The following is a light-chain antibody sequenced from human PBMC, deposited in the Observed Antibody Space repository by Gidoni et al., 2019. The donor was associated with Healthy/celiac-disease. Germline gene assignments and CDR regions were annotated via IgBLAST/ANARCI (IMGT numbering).Light chain of an antibody. J-gene: IGLJ3*02. CDR3: AAWDDSLNGWV. CDR1: RSNIGSNT. Sequence: QSVLTQPPSASGTPGQRVTLSCSGSRSNIGSNTVNWYQQLPGTAPKLLIYSHTQRPSGVPDRFSGSKSGTSASLATRGLQSEDESDYYCAAWDDSLNGWVFGGGTKLTVL. V-gene: IGLV1-44*01. CDR2: SHT.